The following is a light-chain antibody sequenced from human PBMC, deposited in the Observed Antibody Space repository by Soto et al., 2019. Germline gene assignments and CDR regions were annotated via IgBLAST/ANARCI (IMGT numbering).Light chain of an antibody. CDR2: ASS. Sequence: DIQMTQSPSSLSASVGDRVTITCRTSQTVSNNLNWYQRKPGKAPSLLIYASSALQSGVPSRFIGSGSETEFTLTISSLQPEDFATYYCQQDSMTPFTFGPGTKVDI. J-gene: IGKJ3*01. CDR3: QQDSMTPFT. CDR1: QTVSNN. V-gene: IGKV1-39*01.